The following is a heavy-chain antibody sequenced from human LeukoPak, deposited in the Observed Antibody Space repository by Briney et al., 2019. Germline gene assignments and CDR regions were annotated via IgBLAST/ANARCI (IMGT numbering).Heavy chain of an antibody. V-gene: IGHV3-23*01. J-gene: IGHJ3*01. CDR3: GKDPNGDYIGAFDF. D-gene: IGHD4-17*01. CDR2: ISADGGNI. Sequence: GGSLRLSCAASGFTFSSYAMSWVRQAPEKGLEWVSSISADGGNIKYVDSAKGRFTISRDNSKGTLYLQMDSLRVEDTAVYYCGKDPNGDYIGAFDFWGQGTMVTVSS. CDR1: GFTFSSYA.